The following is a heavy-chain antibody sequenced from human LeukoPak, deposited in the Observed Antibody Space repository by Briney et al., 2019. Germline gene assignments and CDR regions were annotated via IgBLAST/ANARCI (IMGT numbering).Heavy chain of an antibody. CDR3: AQSRDSYGAGGDY. J-gene: IGHJ4*02. V-gene: IGHV1-8*01. CDR2: MNPNSGNT. D-gene: IGHD5-24*01. Sequence: ASVKVSCKASGYTFTSYDINWVRQATGQGLEWMGWMNPNSGNTGYAQKFQGRVTMTRNTSISTAYMELSSLRSEDTAVYYCAQSRDSYGAGGDYWGQGTLVTVSS. CDR1: GYTFTSYD.